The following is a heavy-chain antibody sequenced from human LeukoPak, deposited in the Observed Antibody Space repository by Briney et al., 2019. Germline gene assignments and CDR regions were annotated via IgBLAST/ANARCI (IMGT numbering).Heavy chain of an antibody. CDR2: ISSSRTSI. V-gene: IGHV3-21*01. CDR1: GFTFSSYT. Sequence: PGGSLRLSCGASGFTFSSYTMIWVRQAPGMGLEWVSSISSSRTSIYYADSVKGRFTISRDNAKNSLHLQMNSLRDEDTAVYYCARGFSTTCYDYWGQGTLVTVSS. CDR3: ARGFSTTCYDY. J-gene: IGHJ4*02. D-gene: IGHD2-2*01.